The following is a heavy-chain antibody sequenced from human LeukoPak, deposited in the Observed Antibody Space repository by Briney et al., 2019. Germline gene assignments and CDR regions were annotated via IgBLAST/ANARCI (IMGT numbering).Heavy chain of an antibody. J-gene: IGHJ6*03. D-gene: IGHD6-19*01. V-gene: IGHV3-33*06. CDR2: IGYDGSNK. Sequence: PGGSLRLSCAASGFTFSSYGMHGVRQAPGQGLEWVAVIGYDGSNKYYADSVKGRFTISRDNSKNTLYLQMNSLRAEDTAVYYCAKGGKWLVPNIYYYYYMDVWGKGTTVTVSS. CDR3: AKGGKWLVPNIYYYYYMDV. CDR1: GFTFSSYG.